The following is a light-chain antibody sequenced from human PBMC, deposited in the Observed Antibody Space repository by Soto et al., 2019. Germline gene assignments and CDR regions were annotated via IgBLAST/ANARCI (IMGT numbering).Light chain of an antibody. Sequence: QSVLTQSPSASASLGASVKLTCTVSSGHSSYAIAWHRQQPEKGPRYLMKLNSDGNHSKGDGIPDRCSGSSSGAALYLTGPRLQSEDEAYYYCQTCGTGMVFGGGTKVTVL. J-gene: IGLJ2*01. CDR2: LNSDGNH. V-gene: IGLV4-69*01. CDR1: SGHSSYA. CDR3: QTCGTGMV.